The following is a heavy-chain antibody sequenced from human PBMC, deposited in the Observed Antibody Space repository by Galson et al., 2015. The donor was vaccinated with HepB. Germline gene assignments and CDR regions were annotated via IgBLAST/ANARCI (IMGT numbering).Heavy chain of an antibody. V-gene: IGHV1-18*04. CDR1: GYTFTNYG. CDR2: ISGYGDNT. Sequence: SVKVSCKASGYTFTNYGITWVRQAPGQGLGWMGWISGYGDNTQYAQKFHDRVTMTTETSTGTAYMELRSLISDDTAVYYCARNDTLSGADPWGQGTLVTVSS. J-gene: IGHJ5*02. CDR3: ARNDTLSGADP. D-gene: IGHD2/OR15-2a*01.